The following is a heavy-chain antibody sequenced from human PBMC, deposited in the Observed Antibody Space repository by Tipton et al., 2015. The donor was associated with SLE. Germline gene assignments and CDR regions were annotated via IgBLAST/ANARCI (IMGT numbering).Heavy chain of an antibody. CDR3: ATGEVVVVPGATRYYYYHAMDV. V-gene: IGHV4-59*02. CDR1: GGSVSFHY. CDR2: IYHSGSA. Sequence: TLSLTCIVSGGSVSFHYWTWIRQPPGKGLEWIATIYHSGSAYYNPSLKSRVAISVDTSKNQFSLKLSSVTAADTAVYYCATGEVVVVPGATRYYYYHAMDVWGQGTTVTVSS. J-gene: IGHJ6*02. D-gene: IGHD2-2*01.